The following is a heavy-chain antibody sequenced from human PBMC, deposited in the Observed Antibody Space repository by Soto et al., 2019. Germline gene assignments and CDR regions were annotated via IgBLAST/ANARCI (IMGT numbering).Heavy chain of an antibody. CDR2: LNYSGST. V-gene: IGHV4-31*03. J-gene: IGHJ4*02. Sequence: QVQLQESGPGLVKPSQTLSLTCTVSGGSISSGGYCWSWIRQHPGKGLEWIGCLNYSGSTYYNPSLTSRVTISVHTSNNQLSLNLSSVTAADTAVYYCARGVLHWGQGTLVTVSS. CDR3: ARGVLH. CDR1: GGSISSGGYC.